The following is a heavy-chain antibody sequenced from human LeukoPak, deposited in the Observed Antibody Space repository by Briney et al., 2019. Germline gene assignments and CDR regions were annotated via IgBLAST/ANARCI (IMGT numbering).Heavy chain of an antibody. Sequence: GGSLRLSCAASGFTVSSNYMSWVRQAPGKGLEWVSVIYSGGSTYYADSVKGRFTISRDYSKNTLYLQMNSLRAEDTAVYYCARSDFGALLVDTAMDKYYYGMDVWGKGTTVTVSS. CDR2: IYSGGST. V-gene: IGHV3-53*01. CDR3: ARSDFGALLVDTAMDKYYYGMDV. J-gene: IGHJ6*04. CDR1: GFTVSSNY. D-gene: IGHD5-18*01.